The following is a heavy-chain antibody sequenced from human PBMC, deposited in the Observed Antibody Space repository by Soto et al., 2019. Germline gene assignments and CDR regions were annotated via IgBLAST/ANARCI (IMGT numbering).Heavy chain of an antibody. CDR1: GYSFAGYW. J-gene: IGHJ4*02. Sequence: GESLKISCKGSGYSFAGYWITWVRQKPVKGREWMGQIDPSDSQTYYSPTFRGHVTISVTKSITTVFLQWSSLRASDTAMYYCARQIYDSDTGPNFQYYFDSWGQGTPVTVSS. CDR3: ARQIYDSDTGPNFQYYFDS. CDR2: IDPSDSQT. V-gene: IGHV5-10-1*01. D-gene: IGHD3-22*01.